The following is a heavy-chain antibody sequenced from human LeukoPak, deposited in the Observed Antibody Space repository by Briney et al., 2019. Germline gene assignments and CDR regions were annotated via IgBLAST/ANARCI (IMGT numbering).Heavy chain of an antibody. V-gene: IGHV3-11*01. CDR1: GFTFSEHY. CDR2: ISSSGSTI. J-gene: IGHJ4*02. D-gene: IGHD6-6*01. Sequence: GGSLRLSCATSGFTFSEHYMSWIRRAPGKGLEWVSYISSSGSTIYYAESVKGRFTISWDNAKNSLYLQMNSLRAEDTAVYYCAKGVIAARGFFDYWGQGTLVTVSS. CDR3: AKGVIAARGFFDY.